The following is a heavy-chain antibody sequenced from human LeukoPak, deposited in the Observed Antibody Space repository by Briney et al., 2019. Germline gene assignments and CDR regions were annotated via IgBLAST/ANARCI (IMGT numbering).Heavy chain of an antibody. J-gene: IGHJ4*02. Sequence: PSETLSLTCTVSGGSISSGDYYWSWIRQPPGKGLEWIGYIYYSGSTYYNPSLKSRVTISVDTSKNQFSLKLSSVTAADTAVYYCANLVEMATKEDTDFDYWGQGTLVTVSS. CDR3: ANLVEMATKEDTDFDY. V-gene: IGHV4-30-4*08. CDR2: IYYSGST. CDR1: GGSISSGDYY. D-gene: IGHD5-24*01.